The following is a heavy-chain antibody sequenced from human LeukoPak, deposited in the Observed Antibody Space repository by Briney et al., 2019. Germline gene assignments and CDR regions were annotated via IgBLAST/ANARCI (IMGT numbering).Heavy chain of an antibody. Sequence: ASVKVSCKASGYIFTGYYMHWVRQAPGQGLEWMGWINPNSGGTKYAQQFQGRVTMTRDTSISTAYMELSRLTSDDTAVYYCARGEGGSSSWPLNYWGQGTLVPVSS. D-gene: IGHD6-13*01. V-gene: IGHV1-2*02. CDR2: INPNSGGT. CDR3: ARGEGGSSSWPLNY. CDR1: GYIFTGYY. J-gene: IGHJ4*02.